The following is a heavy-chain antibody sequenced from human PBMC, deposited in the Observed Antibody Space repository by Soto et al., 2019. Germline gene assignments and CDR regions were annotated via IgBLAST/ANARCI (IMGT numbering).Heavy chain of an antibody. J-gene: IGHJ4*02. CDR3: ARGAVLGYCSGGSCPYYFDY. V-gene: IGHV4-38-2*01. CDR2: LYHRWTT. D-gene: IGHD2-15*01. CDR1: GYSISSGYY. Sequence: SETLSLTCAVSGYSISSGYYWGWIRQPPGKGLEWIGTLYHRWTTYDNQSLNSRVTILEETSKNQMSLRLSSVTAADTAVYFCARGAVLGYCSGGSCPYYFDYWSQGTLVTVS.